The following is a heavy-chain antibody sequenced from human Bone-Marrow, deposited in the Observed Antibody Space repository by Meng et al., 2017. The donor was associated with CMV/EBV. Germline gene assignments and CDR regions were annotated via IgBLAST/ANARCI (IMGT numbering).Heavy chain of an antibody. Sequence: SETLSLTCAVSGGSISSSNWWSWVRQPPGKGLEWIGEIYHSGSTNYNPSLKSRVTISVDKSKNPFSLKLSSVTAADTAAYYCARVGQRLRENGFDPWGQGTLVTVSS. CDR2: IYHSGST. CDR1: GGSISSSNW. J-gene: IGHJ5*02. CDR3: ARVGQRLRENGFDP. V-gene: IGHV4-4*02. D-gene: IGHD6-25*01.